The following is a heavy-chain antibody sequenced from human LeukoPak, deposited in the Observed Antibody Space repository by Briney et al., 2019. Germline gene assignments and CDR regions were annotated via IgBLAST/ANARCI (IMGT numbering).Heavy chain of an antibody. V-gene: IGHV3-23*01. CDR3: ASSVIATGAFDI. CDR2: ISYSGGST. J-gene: IGHJ3*02. D-gene: IGHD1-1*01. Sequence: PGGSLRLSCAASGFTFSSNAMSWVRQAPGKGLEWVSGISYSGGSTYYADSVKGRFTISRDNAKNSLYLQMNSLRAEDTAVYYCASSVIATGAFDIWGQGTMVTVSS. CDR1: GFTFSSNA.